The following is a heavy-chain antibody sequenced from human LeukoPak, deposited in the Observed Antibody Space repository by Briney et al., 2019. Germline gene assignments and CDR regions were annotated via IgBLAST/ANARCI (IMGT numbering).Heavy chain of an antibody. CDR3: ARDRVGAFDI. J-gene: IGHJ3*02. D-gene: IGHD3-10*01. CDR2: ISIDGSST. CDR1: GFTFSTYW. V-gene: IGHV3-74*01. Sequence: QPGGSLRLSCAASGFTFSTYWIHWVRQAPGKGLVWVSRISIDGSSTIYADSVKGRFTISRDNAKNTLYLQMNSLRAEDTAVYYCARDRVGAFDIWGQGTMVTVSS.